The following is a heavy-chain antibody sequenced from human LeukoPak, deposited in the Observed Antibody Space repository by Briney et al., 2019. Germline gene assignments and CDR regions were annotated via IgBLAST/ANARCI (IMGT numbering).Heavy chain of an antibody. CDR3: ARDRGYCSSTSCYPHWFDP. J-gene: IGHJ5*02. D-gene: IGHD2-2*01. V-gene: IGHV3-11*06. CDR1: GFTFSDYY. CDR2: ISSSSSYT. Sequence: PGGSLRLSCAASGFTFSDYYMSWIRQAPGKGLEWVSYISSSSSYTNYADSVKGRFTISRDNAKNSLYLQMNSLRADDTAVYYCARDRGYCSSTSCYPHWFDPWGQGTLVTVSS.